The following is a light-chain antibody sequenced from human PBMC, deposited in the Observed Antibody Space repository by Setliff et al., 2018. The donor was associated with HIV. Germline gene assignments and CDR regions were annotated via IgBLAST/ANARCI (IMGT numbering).Light chain of an antibody. CDR3: SSYTSSSTIYV. CDR1: SSDVGGYNY. Sequence: QSALTQPASVSGSPGQSITISCTGTSSDVGGYNYVSWYQQHPGKAPKLMIYDVSKRPSGVSNRFSGSKSGNTASLAISGLQAEDEANYYCSSYTSSSTIYVFGTGTKGTVL. CDR2: DVS. J-gene: IGLJ1*01. V-gene: IGLV2-14*01.